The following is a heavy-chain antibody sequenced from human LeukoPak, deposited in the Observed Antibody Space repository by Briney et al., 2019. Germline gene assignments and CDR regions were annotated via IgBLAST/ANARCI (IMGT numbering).Heavy chain of an antibody. Sequence: GASVKVSCKASGGTFSSYAISWVRQAPGRGLEWMGGIIPISGTASYAQKFQGRVTMTRDTSTSTVYMELSSLRSEDTAVYYCARRGRDDFWSGYHDYWGQGTLVTVSS. V-gene: IGHV1-69*05. CDR2: IIPISGTA. CDR1: GGTFSSYA. CDR3: ARRGRDDFWSGYHDY. J-gene: IGHJ4*02. D-gene: IGHD3-3*01.